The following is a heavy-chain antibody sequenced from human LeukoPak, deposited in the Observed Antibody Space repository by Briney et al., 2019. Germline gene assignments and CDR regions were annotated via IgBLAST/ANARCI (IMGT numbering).Heavy chain of an antibody. D-gene: IGHD3-10*01. Sequence: PGGSLRLSCAASGFTFSSYAMNWVRQAPGKGLEWLSYISSSSGTIYYADSVKGRFTISRDNAKNSLYLQMNSLRDEDTAVYYCARGRRFHYYYGSGSYRQYNWFDPWGQGTLVTVSS. CDR3: ARGRRFHYYYGSGSYRQYNWFDP. J-gene: IGHJ5*02. CDR2: ISSSSGTI. V-gene: IGHV3-48*02. CDR1: GFTFSSYA.